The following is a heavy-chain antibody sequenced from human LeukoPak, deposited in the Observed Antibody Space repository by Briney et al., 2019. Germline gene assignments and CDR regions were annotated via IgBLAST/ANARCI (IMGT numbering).Heavy chain of an antibody. CDR1: GFTFSSYW. CDR2: INTDGSST. CDR3: ARAGGSSTWYVWYFQH. V-gene: IGHV3-74*01. Sequence: GGSLRLSCAASGFTFSSYWMHWVRQAPGKGLVWVSRINTDGSSTSYADSVKGRFTISRDNSKNTLDLQMNSLRAEDTAVYYCARAGGSSTWYVWYFQHWGQGTLVTVSS. J-gene: IGHJ1*01. D-gene: IGHD6-13*01.